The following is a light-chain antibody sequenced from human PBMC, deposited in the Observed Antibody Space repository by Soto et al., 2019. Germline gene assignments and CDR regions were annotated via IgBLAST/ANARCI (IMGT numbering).Light chain of an antibody. Sequence: DIVLTQSPDSLAVSLGERATINCKSSQSVLSTSNNKNYLTWYQQKPGQPPKLLIYWASTRESGVPDRFSGSGSATDFTLTSSSLQAEDVAVYYCHQYYTTPITFGQGTRLEIK. J-gene: IGKJ5*01. CDR2: WAS. CDR1: QSVLSTSNNKNY. V-gene: IGKV4-1*01. CDR3: HQYYTTPIT.